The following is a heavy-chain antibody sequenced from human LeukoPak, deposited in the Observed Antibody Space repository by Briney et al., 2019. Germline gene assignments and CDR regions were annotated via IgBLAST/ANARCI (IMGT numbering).Heavy chain of an antibody. Sequence: PGGSLRLSCAASGFTFSSYAMHWVRQAPGKGLEWVAVISYDGSNKYYADSVKGRFTISRDNSKNTLYLQMNSLRAEDTAVYYCAKARNFDWLFGFDYWGQGTLVTVSS. CDR1: GFTFSSYA. CDR3: AKARNFDWLFGFDY. J-gene: IGHJ4*02. V-gene: IGHV3-30*04. CDR2: ISYDGSNK. D-gene: IGHD3-9*01.